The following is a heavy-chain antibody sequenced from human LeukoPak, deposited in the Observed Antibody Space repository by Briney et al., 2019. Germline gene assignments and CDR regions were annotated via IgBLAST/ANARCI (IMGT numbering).Heavy chain of an antibody. V-gene: IGHV4-39*07. D-gene: IGHD3-22*01. J-gene: IGHJ4*02. CDR2: IYYSGST. CDR3: ARDGDYYDSSGYFDY. Sequence: SETLSLTCTVSGGSISSSSYYWGWIRQPPGKGLEWIGSIYYSGSTYYNPSLKSRVTISVDTSKNQFSLKLSSVTAANTAVYYCARDGDYYDSSGYFDYWGQGTLVTVSS. CDR1: GGSISSSSYY.